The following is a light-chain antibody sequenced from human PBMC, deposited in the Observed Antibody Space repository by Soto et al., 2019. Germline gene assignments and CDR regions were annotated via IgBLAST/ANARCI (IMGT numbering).Light chain of an antibody. J-gene: IGLJ2*01. V-gene: IGLV2-8*01. CDR2: EVS. CDR1: NSDVGGYNY. Sequence: QSVLTQPPSASGSPGQSVTISCTGTNSDVGGYNYVSWYQQHPGKAPKLMIYEVSKRPSGVPDRFSGSKSGNTASLTVSGLQAEDEADYYCSSYAGSNNLYVVFGGGTKVTVL. CDR3: SSYAGSNNLYVV.